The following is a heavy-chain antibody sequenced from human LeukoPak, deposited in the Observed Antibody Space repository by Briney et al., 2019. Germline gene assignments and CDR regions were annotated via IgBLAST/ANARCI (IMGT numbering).Heavy chain of an antibody. D-gene: IGHD3-22*01. J-gene: IGHJ4*02. CDR1: GGSISSSSYY. V-gene: IGHV4-39*01. CDR3: ARLRPTYYYHSRGYYFDY. CDR2: IYYSGST. Sequence: SETLSLTCTASGGSISSSSYYWGWIRQPPGKGLEWIGSIYYSGSTYYNPSLKSRVTISVDTSKNQFSLKLSSVTAADTAVYYCARLRPTYYYHSRGYYFDYWGQGTLVTVSS.